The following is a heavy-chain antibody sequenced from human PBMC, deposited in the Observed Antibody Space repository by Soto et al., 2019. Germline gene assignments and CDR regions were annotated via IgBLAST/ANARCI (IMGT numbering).Heavy chain of an antibody. V-gene: IGHV4-34*01. J-gene: IGHJ4*02. D-gene: IGHD2-15*01. Sequence: PSETLSLTCAVYGGSFSGYYLSWIRQPPGKGLEWIGEINHSGSTNYNPSLKSRVTISVDRSKNTLYLHMNSLRAEDTAVYYCGKDMQLWRLASWGQGTLVTVSS. CDR2: INHSGST. CDR3: GKDMQLWRLAS. CDR1: GGSFSGYY.